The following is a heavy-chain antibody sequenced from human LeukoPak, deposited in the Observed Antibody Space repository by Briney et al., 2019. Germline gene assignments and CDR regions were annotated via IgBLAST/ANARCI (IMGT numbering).Heavy chain of an antibody. J-gene: IGHJ4*02. CDR1: GFTFSYYE. CDR3: ARDGDIAVATAPYYFDY. D-gene: IGHD6-19*01. CDR2: ITGGSTTK. Sequence: GGSLRLSCAAPGFTFSYYEMIWGRQAPGKGLEWVSYITGGSTTKNYADSVEGRFTISRDNAKNSLYLQMNGLRAEDTAIYYCARDGDIAVATAPYYFDYWGQGILVTVSS. V-gene: IGHV3-48*03.